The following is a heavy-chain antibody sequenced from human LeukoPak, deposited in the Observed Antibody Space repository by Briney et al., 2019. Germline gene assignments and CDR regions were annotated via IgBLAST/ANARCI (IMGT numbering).Heavy chain of an antibody. D-gene: IGHD2-2*01. CDR3: ARDWAESSTTSYYMDV. J-gene: IGHJ6*03. Sequence: ASVKVSCKASGYTFTGYYMHWARQAPGQGLEWMGWINPNSGGTNYAQKFQGRVTMTRDTSISTAYMELSRLRSDDTAVYYCARDWAESSTTSYYMDVWGKGTTVTISS. CDR1: GYTFTGYY. V-gene: IGHV1-2*02. CDR2: INPNSGGT.